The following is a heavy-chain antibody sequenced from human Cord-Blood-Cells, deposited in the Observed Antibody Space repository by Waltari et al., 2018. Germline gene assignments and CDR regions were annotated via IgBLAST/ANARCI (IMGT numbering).Heavy chain of an antibody. CDR3: ARLPGLGGGSGSYYNAFDI. CDR1: GGSISSSSYY. CDR2: SYYSGST. V-gene: IGHV4-39*01. J-gene: IGHJ3*02. D-gene: IGHD3-10*01. Sequence: QLQLQESGPGLVKPSETLSLTCTVSGGSISSSSYYWGWIRQPPGKGLEWIGSSYYSGSTDYNPSLKSRVTISVDTSKNQFSLKLSSVTAADTAVYYCARLPGLGGGSGSYYNAFDIWGQGTMVTVSS.